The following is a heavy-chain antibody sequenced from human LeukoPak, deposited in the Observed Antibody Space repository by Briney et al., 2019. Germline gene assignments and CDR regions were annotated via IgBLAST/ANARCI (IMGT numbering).Heavy chain of an antibody. Sequence: KPSETLSLTCTVSGGSISSYYWSWIRQPPGKGLEWIGYIYYSGSTNYNPALKSRVTISVDTSKNQFTLKLSSVTAADTAVYYCARVLFPSVVTATPGGYWGQGTLVTVSS. CDR3: ARVLFPSVVTATPGGY. CDR1: GGSISSYY. D-gene: IGHD2-21*02. CDR2: IYYSGST. V-gene: IGHV4-59*01. J-gene: IGHJ4*02.